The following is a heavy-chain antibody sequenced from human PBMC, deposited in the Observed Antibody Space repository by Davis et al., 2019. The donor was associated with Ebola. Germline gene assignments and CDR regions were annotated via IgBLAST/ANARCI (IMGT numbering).Heavy chain of an antibody. CDR2: ISGSGGST. CDR3: ARDWSNYGMDV. V-gene: IGHV3-23*01. D-gene: IGHD3-3*01. Sequence: GGSLRLSCAASGFTFTNYAMNWVRQAPGKGLEWVSAISGSGGSTYYADSVKGRFTISRDISKNTLYLQMNSLRAEDTAVYYCARDWSNYGMDVWGQGTTVTVSS. CDR1: GFTFTNYA. J-gene: IGHJ6*02.